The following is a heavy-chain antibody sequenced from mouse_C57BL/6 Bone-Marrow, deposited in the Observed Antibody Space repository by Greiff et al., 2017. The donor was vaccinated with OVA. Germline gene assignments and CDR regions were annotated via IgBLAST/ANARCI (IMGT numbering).Heavy chain of an antibody. CDR2: ISSGSSTI. V-gene: IGHV5-17*01. CDR1: GFTFSDYG. J-gene: IGHJ4*01. CDR3: ARDLYAMDY. Sequence: VHLVESGGGLVKPGGSLKLSCAASGFTFSDYGMHWVRQAPEKGLEWVAYISSGSSTIYYADTVKGRFTISRDNAKNTLFLQTTSLRAEDTAMYYCARDLYAMDYWGQGTSVTVSS.